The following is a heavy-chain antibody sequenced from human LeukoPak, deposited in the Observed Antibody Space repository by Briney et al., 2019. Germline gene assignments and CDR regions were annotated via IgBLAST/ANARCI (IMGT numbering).Heavy chain of an antibody. CDR1: GGSISGYY. CDR3: ARMVHSYGPESSLFDY. V-gene: IGHV4-59*01. D-gene: IGHD5-18*01. Sequence: SETLSLTCTVSGGSISGYYWSWIRQFPGKGLEWIGYIYYSGSTNYNPSLKSRVTISVDTSKNQFSLKLSSVTAADTAVYYCARMVHSYGPESSLFDYWGQGTLVTVSS. J-gene: IGHJ4*02. CDR2: IYYSGST.